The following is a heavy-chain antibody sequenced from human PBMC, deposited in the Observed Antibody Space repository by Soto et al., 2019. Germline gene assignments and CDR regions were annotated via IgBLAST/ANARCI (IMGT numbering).Heavy chain of an antibody. D-gene: IGHD6-6*01. CDR3: ARTPSIAARLYYYYMDV. Sequence: SETLSLTCTVSGGSISSSSYYWGWIRQPRGKGLEWIGSIYYSGSTYYNPSLKSRVTISVDTSKNQFSLKLSSVTAADTAVYYCARTPSIAARLYYYYMDVWGKGTTVTVSS. CDR1: GGSISSSSYY. V-gene: IGHV4-39*01. J-gene: IGHJ6*03. CDR2: IYYSGST.